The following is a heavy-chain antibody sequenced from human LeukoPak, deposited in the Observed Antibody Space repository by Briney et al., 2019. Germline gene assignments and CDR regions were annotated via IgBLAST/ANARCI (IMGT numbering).Heavy chain of an antibody. J-gene: IGHJ4*02. CDR3: ASSGYDY. Sequence: SCKASGFTFSSYAMHWVRQAPGKGLEWVAVISYDGSNKYYADSVKGRFTISRDNSKNTLYLQMNSLRAEDTAVYYCASSGYDYWGQGTLVTVSS. CDR1: GFTFSSYA. CDR2: ISYDGSNK. D-gene: IGHD5-12*01. V-gene: IGHV3-30*04.